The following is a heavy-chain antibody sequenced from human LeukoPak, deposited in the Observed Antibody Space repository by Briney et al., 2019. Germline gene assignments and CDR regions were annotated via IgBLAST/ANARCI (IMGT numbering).Heavy chain of an antibody. CDR1: GFTFINYA. J-gene: IGHJ4*02. CDR2: ISGSGGRT. V-gene: IGHV3-23*01. CDR3: AKRDYYDSNGYFFPYYFDN. D-gene: IGHD3-22*01. Sequence: GGSLRLSCAASGFTFINYAMSWVRQAPGKGLEWVSGISGSGGRTYYAGSVRGRFTISRDNSRNRLYLQMNSLRAEDTALYYSAKRDYYDSNGYFFPYYFDNWGQGTLVAVSS.